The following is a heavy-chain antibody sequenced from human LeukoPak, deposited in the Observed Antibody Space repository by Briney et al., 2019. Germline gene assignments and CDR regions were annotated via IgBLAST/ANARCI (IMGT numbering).Heavy chain of an antibody. CDR2: INHSGGT. Sequence: SETLSLTCAVYAGSFTDYHWSWIRQPPGKGLEWIGQINHSGGTNYNPSLESRVTMSLDMSKNHFSLKLTSVTAADTAVYYCARYDAPARMGIQHWGQGTLVTVSS. CDR1: AGSFTDYH. V-gene: IGHV4-34*01. D-gene: IGHD7-27*01. J-gene: IGHJ1*01. CDR3: ARYDAPARMGIQH.